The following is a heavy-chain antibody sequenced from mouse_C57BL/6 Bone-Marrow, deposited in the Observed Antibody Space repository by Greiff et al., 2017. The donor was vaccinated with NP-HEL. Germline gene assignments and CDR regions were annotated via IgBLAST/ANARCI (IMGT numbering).Heavy chain of an antibody. D-gene: IGHD1-1*01. V-gene: IGHV1-80*01. CDR2: IYPGDGDT. J-gene: IGHJ2*01. CDR3: ARYNYYGSSRYYFDY. Sequence: VKLMESGAELVKPGASVKISCKASGYAFSSYWMNWVKQRPGKGLEWIGQIYPGDGDTNYNGKFKGKATLTADKSSSTAYMQLSSLTSEDSAVYFCARYNYYGSSRYYFDYWGQGTTLTVSS. CDR1: GYAFSSYW.